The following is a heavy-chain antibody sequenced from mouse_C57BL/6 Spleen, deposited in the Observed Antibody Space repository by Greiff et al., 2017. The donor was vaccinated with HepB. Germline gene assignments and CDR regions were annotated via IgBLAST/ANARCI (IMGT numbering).Heavy chain of an antibody. V-gene: IGHV5-6*02. CDR1: GFTFSSYG. Sequence: DVMLVESGGDLVKPGGSLKLSCAASGFTFSSYGMSWVRQTPDKRLEWVATISSGGSYTYYPDSVKGRFTISRDNAKNTLYLQMSSLKSEDTAMYYGASELYYDYAVDYWGQGTSVTVSS. CDR3: ASELYYDYAVDY. CDR2: ISSGGSYT. J-gene: IGHJ4*01. D-gene: IGHD1-1*02.